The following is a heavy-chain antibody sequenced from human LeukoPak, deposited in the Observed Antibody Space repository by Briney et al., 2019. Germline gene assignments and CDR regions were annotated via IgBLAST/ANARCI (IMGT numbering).Heavy chain of an antibody. Sequence: PSETLSLTCTVSGGSISTYYWSWIRQPPGKGLEWIGYIYYSGSTNYNPSLKSRVTISVDTSKNQFSLKLSSMTAADTAVYYCARTTEAHSWRTRYYDYYMDVWGKGTTVTVSS. V-gene: IGHV4-59*01. CDR1: GGSISTYY. D-gene: IGHD6-13*01. CDR3: ARTTEAHSWRTRYYDYYMDV. J-gene: IGHJ6*03. CDR2: IYYSGST.